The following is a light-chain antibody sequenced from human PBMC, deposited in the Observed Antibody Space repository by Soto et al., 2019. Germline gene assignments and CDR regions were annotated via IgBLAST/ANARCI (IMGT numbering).Light chain of an antibody. Sequence: IVMTQSPATLSVSPGERATLSCRASQNILSYLAWYQQKPGQAPRLLIYDASNRATGIPARFSGSGSGTDFTLTISSLEPEDFAVYYCQKRSTFGQGTKVDIK. CDR2: DAS. CDR3: QKRST. V-gene: IGKV3-11*01. CDR1: QNILSY. J-gene: IGKJ1*01.